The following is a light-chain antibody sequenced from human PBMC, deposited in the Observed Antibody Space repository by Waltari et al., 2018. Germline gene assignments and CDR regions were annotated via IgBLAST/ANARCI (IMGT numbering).Light chain of an antibody. CDR2: KAS. CDR1: QSISSW. V-gene: IGKV1-5*03. Sequence: DIQMTQSPSTLSASVGDRVTITCRASQSISSWLAWYQQKPGTAPKLLIYKASTLESGVPSRFSVSGSGTEFTLTINSLQPDEFATDYCQQYNGYWTCGQGTKVEIK. J-gene: IGKJ1*01. CDR3: QQYNGYWT.